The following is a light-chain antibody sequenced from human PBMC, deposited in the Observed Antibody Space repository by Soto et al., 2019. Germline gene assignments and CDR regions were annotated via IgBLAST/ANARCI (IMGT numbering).Light chain of an antibody. CDR3: QHYANWPLT. Sequence: EMVMTQSPATLSVSPGEGATLSSRASQGIGSTLAWYEQKPGQTPRLLIYGASTRATGVPARFSGSASGTEFTLTITSLQSEDFGVYYCQHYANWPLTVGGGTKVESK. V-gene: IGKV3-15*01. J-gene: IGKJ4*01. CDR1: QGIGST. CDR2: GAS.